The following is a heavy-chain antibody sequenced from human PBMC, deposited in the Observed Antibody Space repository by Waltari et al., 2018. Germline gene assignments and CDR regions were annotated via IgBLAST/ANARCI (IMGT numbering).Heavy chain of an antibody. CDR3: AASFSSYYYYYYYMDV. CDR2: IYYSGST. CDR1: GGPIRSGGYY. V-gene: IGHV4-31*03. D-gene: IGHD3-10*01. Sequence: QVQLQESGPGLVTPSPPLSLPCTVPGGPIRSGGYYWSWIRQPPGKGLGWIGYIYYSGSTYYNPSLKSRVTISVDTSKNQFSLKLSSVTAADTAVYYCAASFSSYYYYYYYMDVWGKGTTVTVSS. J-gene: IGHJ6*03.